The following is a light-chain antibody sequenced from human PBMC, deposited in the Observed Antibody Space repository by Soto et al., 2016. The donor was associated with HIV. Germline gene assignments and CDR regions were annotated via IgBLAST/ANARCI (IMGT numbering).Light chain of an antibody. CDR2: DDS. CDR3: QVWDNSRDHWV. J-gene: IGLJ3*02. Sequence: SYVLTQPPSVSVAPGKTARITCGGNNIGSKSVHWYQQKPGQAPVLVVHDDSDRPSGIPERFSGSNSGNTATLTISRVEAGDEADYYCQVWDNSRDHWVFGGGTKLTVL. CDR1: NIGSKS. V-gene: IGLV3-21*03.